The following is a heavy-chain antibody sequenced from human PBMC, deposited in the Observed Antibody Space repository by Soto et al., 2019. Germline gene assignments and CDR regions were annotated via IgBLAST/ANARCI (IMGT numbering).Heavy chain of an antibody. D-gene: IGHD3-10*01. CDR3: ARSMVRGVIIR. Sequence: QVQLQQWGAGLLKPSETLSLTCAVYGGSFSGYYWSWIRQPPGKGLEWIGEINHSGSTNYNPSLKSRVTISVDTSKNQFSLKLSSVTAADTAVYYCARSMVRGVIIRWGQGTMVTVSS. J-gene: IGHJ3*01. CDR1: GGSFSGYY. V-gene: IGHV4-34*01. CDR2: INHSGST.